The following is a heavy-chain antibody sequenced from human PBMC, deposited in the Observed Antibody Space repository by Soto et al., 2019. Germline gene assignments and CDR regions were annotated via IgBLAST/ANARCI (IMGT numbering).Heavy chain of an antibody. CDR2: ISYDGSNK. CDR1: GFTFSSYA. V-gene: IGHV3-30-3*01. D-gene: IGHD2-15*01. Sequence: QVQLVESGGGVVQPGRSLRLSCAASGFTFSSYAMHWVRQAPGKGLEWVAVISYDGSNKYYADSVKGRFTISRDNSKNXXYXQXSSLRAEDTAVYYCARAGCDGGSCYTLVGLRYGMDVWGQGTTVTVSS. J-gene: IGHJ6*02. CDR3: ARAGCDGGSCYTLVGLRYGMDV.